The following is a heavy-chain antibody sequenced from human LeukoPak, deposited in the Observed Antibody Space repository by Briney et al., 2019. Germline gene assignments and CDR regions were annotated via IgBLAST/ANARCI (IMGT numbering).Heavy chain of an antibody. CDR1: GFTFSSYW. Sequence: GGFLRLSCAASGFTFSSYWMHWVRQAPGKGLVWVSRINSDGSSTSYADSVKGRFTISRDNAKNTLYLQMNSLRAEDTAVYYCAKGGIMITFGGVLAFGGQGTLVTVSS. J-gene: IGHJ4*02. V-gene: IGHV3-74*01. CDR3: AKGGIMITFGGVLAF. CDR2: INSDGSST. D-gene: IGHD3-16*01.